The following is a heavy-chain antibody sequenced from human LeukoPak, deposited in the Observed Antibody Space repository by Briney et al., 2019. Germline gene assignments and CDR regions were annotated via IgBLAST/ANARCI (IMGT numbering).Heavy chain of an antibody. V-gene: IGHV3-64D*06. CDR2: ISSNGGST. CDR1: GFTFSSYA. CDR3: VRGDYYDSSGYYYRYFQH. Sequence: GGSLRLSCSASGFTFSSYAMHWVRQAPGKGLEYVSAISSNGGSTYYADSGKGRFTISRDNSKNTLYLQMSSLRAEDTAVYYCVRGDYYDSSGYYYRYFQHWGQGTLVTVSS. D-gene: IGHD3-22*01. J-gene: IGHJ1*01.